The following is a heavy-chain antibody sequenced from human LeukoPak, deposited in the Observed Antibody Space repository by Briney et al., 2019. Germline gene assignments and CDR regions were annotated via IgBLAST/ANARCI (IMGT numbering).Heavy chain of an antibody. CDR2: IYYSGST. V-gene: IGHV4-59*01. J-gene: IGHJ5*02. Sequence: PSETLSLTCTVSGGSISSYYWSWIRQPPGKGLEWIGYIYYSGSTNYNPSLKSRVTISVDTSKNQLSLKLSSVTAADTAVYYCARDEYYYDSSGYYYNWFDPWGQGTLVTVSS. CDR3: ARDEYYYDSSGYYYNWFDP. D-gene: IGHD3-22*01. CDR1: GGSISSYY.